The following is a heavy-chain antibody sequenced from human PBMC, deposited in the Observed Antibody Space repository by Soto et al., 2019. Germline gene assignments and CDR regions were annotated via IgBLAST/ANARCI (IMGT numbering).Heavy chain of an antibody. V-gene: IGHV1-18*01. Sequence: QVQLVQSGAEVKDPGASVKVSCKTSGYTFTSSGISWVRQAPGQGLEWMGWISSYNGSTNYAQNLQGRVTMTTDTSTSTAYMEVRSLKSDDTAVYYCATDHVDADYWGQGTLVTVSS. D-gene: IGHD5-18*01. CDR2: ISSYNGST. J-gene: IGHJ4*02. CDR3: ATDHVDADY. CDR1: GYTFTSSG.